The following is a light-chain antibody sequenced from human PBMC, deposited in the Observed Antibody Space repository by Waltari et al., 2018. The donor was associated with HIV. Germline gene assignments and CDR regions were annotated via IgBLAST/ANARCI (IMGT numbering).Light chain of an antibody. CDR2: AAS. J-gene: IGKJ3*01. CDR1: ETISTY. V-gene: IGKV1-39*01. Sequence: IQMPQSPSSLSASLGDRVIITCRASETISTYLNWYQQRPGRAPNLLIYAASTLQSGVPSRFSGSGSGTDFTLTINSLQPEDFAIYFCQQAYKGLTFGPGTKVDV. CDR3: QQAYKGLT.